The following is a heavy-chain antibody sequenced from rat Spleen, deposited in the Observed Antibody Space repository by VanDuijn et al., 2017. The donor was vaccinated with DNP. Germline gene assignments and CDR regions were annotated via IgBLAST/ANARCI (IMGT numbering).Heavy chain of an antibody. Sequence: EVQLVESGGGLVQPGWSLKLSCAASGFTFSDYYMAWVRQAPTKGLDWVAYINYDGGTTYNGDSVKGRFTISRDISKSTLYLQMNSLRSEDMATYYCARHVLPLRVWDYWGQGVMVTVSS. CDR3: ARHVLPLRVWDY. CDR1: GFTFSDYY. D-gene: IGHD1-4*01. CDR2: INYDGGTT. J-gene: IGHJ2*01. V-gene: IGHV5-22*01.